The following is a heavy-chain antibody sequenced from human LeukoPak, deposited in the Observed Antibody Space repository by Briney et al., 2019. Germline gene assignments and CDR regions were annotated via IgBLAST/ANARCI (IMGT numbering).Heavy chain of an antibody. D-gene: IGHD3-16*01. J-gene: IGHJ4*02. CDR3: ARGGGGGGALEFRPAQTKKTPYYFDY. CDR1: GGSISSSSYY. V-gene: IGHV4-39*01. CDR2: IYYSGST. Sequence: SETLSLTCTVSGGSISSSSYYWGWIRQPPGKGLEWIGSIYYSGSTYYNPSLKSRVTISVDTSKNQFSLKLSSVTAADTAVYYCARGGGGGGALEFRPAQTKKTPYYFDYWGQGTLVTVSS.